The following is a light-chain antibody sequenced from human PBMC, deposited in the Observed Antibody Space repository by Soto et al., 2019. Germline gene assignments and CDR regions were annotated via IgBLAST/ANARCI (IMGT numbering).Light chain of an antibody. CDR1: HTISSSY. J-gene: IGKJ1*01. CDR3: QQYVTSSPRT. Sequence: EIVLTQSPGTLSLSPGERATLSCRASHTISSSYLAWYQQKPGQAPRLLMYVISSRATGIPDRFSGSGSGTDFTLTITRLEPEDFAVYYCQQYVTSSPRTFGQGTKVEIK. CDR2: VIS. V-gene: IGKV3-20*01.